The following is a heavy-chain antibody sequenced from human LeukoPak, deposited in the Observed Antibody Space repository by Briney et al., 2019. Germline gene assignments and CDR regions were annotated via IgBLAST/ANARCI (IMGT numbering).Heavy chain of an antibody. J-gene: IGHJ4*02. CDR3: ARDRKGDFDY. CDR2: ISAYNGNT. Sequence: GASVKVSCKASGYTFTSYGISWVRQAPGHGLEWLGWISAYNGNTNYAQKLQGRVTMTTDTSTSTAYMELRSLRSDDSAVYYCARDRKGDFDYWGQGTLVTVSS. D-gene: IGHD1-14*01. V-gene: IGHV1-18*04. CDR1: GYTFTSYG.